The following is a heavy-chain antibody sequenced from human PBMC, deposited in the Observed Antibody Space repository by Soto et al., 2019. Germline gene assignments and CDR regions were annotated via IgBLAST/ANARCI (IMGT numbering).Heavy chain of an antibody. J-gene: IGHJ4*02. CDR1: GGSISSGGYY. Sequence: PSETLSLTCTVSGGSISSGGYYWSWIRQHPGKSLEWIGYIYYSGSTYYNPSLKSRVTISVDTSKNQFSLKLSSVTAADTAVYYCARAPFMITFGGVIVNGNFDYWGQGTLVTVSS. D-gene: IGHD3-16*02. CDR3: ARAPFMITFGGVIVNGNFDY. CDR2: IYYSGST. V-gene: IGHV4-31*03.